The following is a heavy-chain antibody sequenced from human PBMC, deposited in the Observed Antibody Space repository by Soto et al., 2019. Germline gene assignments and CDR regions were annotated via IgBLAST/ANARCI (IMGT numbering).Heavy chain of an antibody. CDR2: IWYDGSNK. V-gene: IGHV3-33*01. J-gene: IGHJ6*02. Sequence: GGSLRLSCAASGFTFSSYGMHWVRQAPGKGLEWVAVIWYDGSNKYYADSVKGRFTISRDNSKNTLYLQMNSLRAEDTAVYYCARGGTIFGVVYYYGMDVWGQGTTVTVSS. CDR3: ARGGTIFGVVYYYGMDV. CDR1: GFTFSSYG. D-gene: IGHD3-3*01.